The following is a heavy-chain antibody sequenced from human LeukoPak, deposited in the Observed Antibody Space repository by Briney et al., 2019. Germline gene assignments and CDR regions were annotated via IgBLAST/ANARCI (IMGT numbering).Heavy chain of an antibody. CDR1: GGSIISSDYH. CDR3: ARGGNWDFDY. Sequence: SETLSLTCTVSGGSIISSDYHWGWVRQPPGKGLEWIGEMYNSGTSTFKPSLRSRVIMFFDESKNHFSLKLNSVTAADTAVYYCARGGNWDFDYWGQGVLVIVSS. CDR2: MYNSGTS. D-gene: IGHD7-27*01. J-gene: IGHJ4*02. V-gene: IGHV4-39*02.